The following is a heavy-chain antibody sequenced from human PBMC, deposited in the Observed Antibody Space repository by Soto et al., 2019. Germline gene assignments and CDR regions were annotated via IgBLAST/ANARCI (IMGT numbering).Heavy chain of an antibody. CDR3: ARGLRGPDF. D-gene: IGHD5-12*01. V-gene: IGHV3-74*01. Sequence: EVQLVESGGGLVQPGGSLRLSCAASGFAFSSFCMHWVRQAPGKGLVCVSRINNDRSDTDYADSVRGRFTFSRDNARNTLSLQMASLRVEDTAVYYCARGLRGPDFWGQGTLVTVSS. CDR2: INNDRSDT. CDR1: GFAFSSFC. J-gene: IGHJ4*02.